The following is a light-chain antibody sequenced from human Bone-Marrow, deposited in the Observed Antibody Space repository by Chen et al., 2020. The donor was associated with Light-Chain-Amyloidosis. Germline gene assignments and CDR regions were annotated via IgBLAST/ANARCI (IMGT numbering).Light chain of an antibody. V-gene: IGKV1-5*03. CDR1: QSISKW. CDR2: KAS. J-gene: IGKJ1*01. CDR3: QHYNSYPWT. Sequence: DIQMTQSPSTLSASVGDRVTITCRASQSISKWLAWYRQKPGKAPNLLIYKASSLESGVPSRFSGSGSGTEFTLTISSLQPDDFATYYCQHYNSYPWTFGQGTKVE.